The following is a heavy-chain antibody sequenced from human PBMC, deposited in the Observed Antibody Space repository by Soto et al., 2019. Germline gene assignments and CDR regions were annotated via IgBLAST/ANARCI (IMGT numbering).Heavy chain of an antibody. D-gene: IGHD6-19*01. CDR2: INPNSGGT. CDR3: AMIHCSGSSPHYFYYPMHV. Sequence: GASVKVSCKASGYTFTGYYMHWVRQAPGQGLEWVGWINPNSGGTNYAQKFQGRVTMTRDTSISTAYMELSRLRSDDTAVYYCAMIHCSGSSPHYFYYPMHVWGQGTTVTVSS. J-gene: IGHJ6*02. V-gene: IGHV1-2*02. CDR1: GYTFTGYY.